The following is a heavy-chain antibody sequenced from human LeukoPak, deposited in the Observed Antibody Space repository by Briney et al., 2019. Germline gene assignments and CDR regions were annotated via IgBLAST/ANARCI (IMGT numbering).Heavy chain of an antibody. V-gene: IGHV3-30*18. D-gene: IGHD6-13*01. Sequence: GGSLRLSCAASGFTFSSYGMHWVRQAPGKGLEWVAVISYDGSNKYYADSVKGRFTISRDNSKNTLYLQMNSLRAEDTAVYYCANRIEAAAAPGEDYWGQGTLVTVSS. CDR3: ANRIEAAAAPGEDY. CDR2: ISYDGSNK. CDR1: GFTFSSYG. J-gene: IGHJ4*02.